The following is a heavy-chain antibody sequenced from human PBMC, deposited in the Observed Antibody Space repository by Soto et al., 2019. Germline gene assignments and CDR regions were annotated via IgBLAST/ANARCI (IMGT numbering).Heavy chain of an antibody. CDR3: ARDDYYDTSGYLALFDY. D-gene: IGHD3-22*01. V-gene: IGHV3-48*02. CDR1: GFTFSSYS. CDR2: ISSSSSTI. Sequence: GGSLRLSCAASGFTFSSYSMNWVRQAPGKGLEWVSYISSSSSTIYYADSVKGRFTISRDNAKNSLYLQMNSLRDEDTAVYYCARDDYYDTSGYLALFDYWGQGTLVTVS. J-gene: IGHJ4*02.